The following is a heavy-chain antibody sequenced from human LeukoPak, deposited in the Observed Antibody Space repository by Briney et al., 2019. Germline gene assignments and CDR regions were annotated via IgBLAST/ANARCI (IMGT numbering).Heavy chain of an antibody. V-gene: IGHV3-23*01. J-gene: IGHJ3*01. CDR1: GFTFNNYA. D-gene: IGHD3-10*02. CDR2: IRGGGSNT. CDR3: LKCSASYSNDAFDV. Sequence: GGSLRLSCAASGFTFNNYAMNWVRQAPGKGLEWVSYIRGGGSNTRYSDSVKGRFIISRDNSKNILYLQMNSLRAEDTAIYYCLKCSASYSNDAFDVWGRGTMVTVSS.